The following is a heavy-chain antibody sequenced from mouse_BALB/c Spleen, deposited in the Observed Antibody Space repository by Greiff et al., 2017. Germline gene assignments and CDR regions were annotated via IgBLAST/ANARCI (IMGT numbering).Heavy chain of an antibody. CDR3: ARGNEGVYYAMDY. CDR1: GYSITSGYY. J-gene: IGHJ4*01. Sequence: ESGPGLVKPSQSLSLTCSVTGYSITSGYYWNWIRQFPGNKLEWMGYISYDGSNNYNPSLKNRISITRDTSKNQFFLKLNSVTTEDTATYYCARGNEGVYYAMDYWGQGTSVTVSS. V-gene: IGHV3-6*02. CDR2: ISYDGSN.